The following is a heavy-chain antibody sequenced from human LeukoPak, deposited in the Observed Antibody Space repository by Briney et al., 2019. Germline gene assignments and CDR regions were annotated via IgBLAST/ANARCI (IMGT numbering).Heavy chain of an antibody. CDR3: ARARSGWSFFDY. Sequence: ASVKVSCKASGYTFTSYGISWVRQAPGQGLEWMGWISAYNGSTNYAQNVQGRVTMTTDTSSSTAYMELRSLRSDDTAVYYCARARSGWSFFDYWGQGTLVTVSS. D-gene: IGHD6-19*01. CDR2: ISAYNGST. J-gene: IGHJ4*02. CDR1: GYTFTSYG. V-gene: IGHV1-18*01.